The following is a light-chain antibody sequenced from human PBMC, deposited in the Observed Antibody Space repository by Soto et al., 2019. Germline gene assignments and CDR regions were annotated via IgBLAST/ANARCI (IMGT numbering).Light chain of an antibody. CDR3: AAWDDSLSGFYV. Sequence: QSVRTQPPSGAGGPGEGGGISCSWRSSQIGSNYVYWYQQLPGTAPKLLIYRNNQRPSGVPDRFSGSKSGTSASLAIGGLRSEDEADYYCAAWDDSLSGFYVFGTGTKVTVL. J-gene: IGLJ1*01. CDR2: RNN. V-gene: IGLV1-47*01. CDR1: SSQIGSNY.